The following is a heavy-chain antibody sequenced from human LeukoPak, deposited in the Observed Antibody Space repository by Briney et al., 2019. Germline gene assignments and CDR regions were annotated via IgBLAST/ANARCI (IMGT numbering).Heavy chain of an antibody. CDR3: AREGPPEGGRAEFDY. V-gene: IGHV4-38-2*02. J-gene: IGHJ4*02. CDR1: GSSISSGYY. D-gene: IGHD1-26*01. CDR2: IYHSGST. Sequence: SETLSLTCTVSGSSISSGYYWGWIRQPPGKGLEWIGNIYHSGSTYYNPSLKSRVTISVDTSKNQFSLKLSSVTAADTAVYYCAREGPPEGGRAEFDYWGQGTLVTVSS.